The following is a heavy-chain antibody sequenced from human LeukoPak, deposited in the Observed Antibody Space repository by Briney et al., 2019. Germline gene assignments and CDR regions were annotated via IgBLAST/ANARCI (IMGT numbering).Heavy chain of an antibody. CDR3: ARGLRSGSKVLGRSWFDP. CDR2: IYSGGST. D-gene: IGHD3-3*01. J-gene: IGHJ5*02. CDR1: GFTVSSNY. Sequence: GGSLRLSCAASGFTVSSNYMSWVRQAPGKGLEWVSVIYSGGSTYYADSVKGRFTISRDNSKNTLYLQMNSLRAEDTAVYYCARGLRSGSKVLGRSWFDPWGQGTLVTVSS. V-gene: IGHV3-66*01.